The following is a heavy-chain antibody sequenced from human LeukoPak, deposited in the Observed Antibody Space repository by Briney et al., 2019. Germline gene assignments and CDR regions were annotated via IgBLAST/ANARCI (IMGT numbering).Heavy chain of an antibody. J-gene: IGHJ4*02. D-gene: IGHD6-19*01. CDR3: ARLWEQWLDIDY. CDR1: GGSFSGYY. V-gene: IGHV4-34*01. CDR2: ISHSGST. Sequence: SETLSLTCAVYGGSFSGYYWSWIRQPPGKGLEWIGEISHSGSTNYNPSLKSRVTISVDTSKNQFSLKLSSVTAADTAVYYCARLWEQWLDIDYWGQGTLVTVSS.